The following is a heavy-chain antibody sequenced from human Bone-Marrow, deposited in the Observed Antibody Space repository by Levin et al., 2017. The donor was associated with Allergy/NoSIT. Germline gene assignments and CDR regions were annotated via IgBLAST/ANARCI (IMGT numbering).Heavy chain of an antibody. J-gene: IGHJ4*02. Sequence: GGSLRLSCAASGFTFSSYWMSWVRQAPGKGLEWVANIKQDGSEKYYVDSVKGRFTISRDNAKNSLYLQMNSLRAEDTAVYYCARWCKGVVYASDYWGQGTLVTVSS. CDR1: GFTFSSYW. V-gene: IGHV3-7*01. CDR2: IKQDGSEK. CDR3: ARWCKGVVYASDY. D-gene: IGHD2-8*02.